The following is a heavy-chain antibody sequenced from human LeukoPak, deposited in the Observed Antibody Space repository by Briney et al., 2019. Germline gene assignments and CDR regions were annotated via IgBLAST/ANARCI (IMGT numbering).Heavy chain of an antibody. Sequence: GGSLRLSCAASEFTFSSYSMNWVRQAPGKGLEWVSYISSSSSTIYYADSVKGRFTISRDNAKNSLYLQMNSLRAEDTAVYYCAREGANMEFGELLYYFDYWGQGTLVTVSS. CDR3: AREGANMEFGELLYYFDY. V-gene: IGHV3-48*04. D-gene: IGHD3-10*01. CDR2: ISSSSSTI. CDR1: EFTFSSYS. J-gene: IGHJ4*02.